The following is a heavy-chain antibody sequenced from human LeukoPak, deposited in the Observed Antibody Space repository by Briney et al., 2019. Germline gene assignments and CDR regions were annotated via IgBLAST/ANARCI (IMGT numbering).Heavy chain of an antibody. J-gene: IGHJ6*03. D-gene: IGHD2-8*01. CDR1: GGSFSGYY. Sequence: SETLSLTCAVYGGSFSGYYWSWIRQPPGKGLEWIGEINHSGSTNYNPSLKSRVTISVDTSKNQFSLKLSSVTAADTAVYYCARALGYCTNGVCYTSYYYYYYMDVWGKGTTVTVSS. CDR3: ARALGYCTNGVCYTSYYYYYYMDV. CDR2: INHSGST. V-gene: IGHV4-34*01.